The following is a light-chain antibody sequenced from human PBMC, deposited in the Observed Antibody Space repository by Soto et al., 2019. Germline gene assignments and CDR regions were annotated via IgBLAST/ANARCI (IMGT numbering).Light chain of an antibody. CDR1: SSNIGSNN. J-gene: IGLJ1*01. Sequence: QSVLTQPPSASGTPGQRVNISCSGSSSNIGSNNVNWYQQLPGTAPKLLIYGNNQRPSGVPDRFPGSNSGTSASLAISGLQSEDEADYYCAAWDDSLNGRYVFGTGTKLTVL. CDR3: AAWDDSLNGRYV. V-gene: IGLV1-44*01. CDR2: GNN.